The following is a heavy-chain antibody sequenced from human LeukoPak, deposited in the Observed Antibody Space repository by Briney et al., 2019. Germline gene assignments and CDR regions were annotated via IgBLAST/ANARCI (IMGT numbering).Heavy chain of an antibody. D-gene: IGHD3-22*01. V-gene: IGHV1-18*01. CDR1: GYTFTSYG. CDR2: ISAYNGNT. CDR3: ARDGPRSYYYDSSGWGVDY. Sequence: GASVKVSCKASGYTFTSYGISWVRQAPGQGLEWMGWISAYNGNTNYAQKLQGRVTMTTDTSTSTAYMELRSLRSDDAAVYYCARDGPRSYYYDSSGWGVDYWGQGTLVTVSS. J-gene: IGHJ4*02.